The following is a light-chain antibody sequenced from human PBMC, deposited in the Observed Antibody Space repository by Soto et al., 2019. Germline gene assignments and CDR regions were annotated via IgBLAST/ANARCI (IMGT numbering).Light chain of an antibody. J-gene: IGKJ1*01. CDR1: QTISSW. CDR2: KAS. CDR3: QQYNSYSRT. Sequence: DIQMTQSPSTLSGSVGDRVTITCRASQTISSWLAWYQQKPGKAPKLLIYKASTLKSGVPSRLSGSGSGTEFTLTISSLQPDDFATYYGQQYNSYSRTFGQGTKVDIK. V-gene: IGKV1-5*03.